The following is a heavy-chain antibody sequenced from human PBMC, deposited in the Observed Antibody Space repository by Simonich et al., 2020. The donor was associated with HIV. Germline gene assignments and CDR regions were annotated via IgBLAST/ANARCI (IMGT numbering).Heavy chain of an antibody. Sequence: QVQLQKWGAGLLKPSETLSLTCAVYGGSFSGYYWSWIRQPPGKGLEWIGEINPRRSTNYNPSLKRLVTRSVDTSKNQFSLKLSSVTAADTAVYYCARGFYQRLYYFDYWGQGTLVTVSS. CDR2: INPRRST. J-gene: IGHJ4*02. CDR1: GGSFSGYY. CDR3: ARGFYQRLYYFDY. V-gene: IGHV4-34*01. D-gene: IGHD2-2*01.